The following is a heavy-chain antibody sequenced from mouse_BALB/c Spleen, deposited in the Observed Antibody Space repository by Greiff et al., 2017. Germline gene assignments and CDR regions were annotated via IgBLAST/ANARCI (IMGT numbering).Heavy chain of an antibody. V-gene: IGHV5-12-1*01. CDR2: ISSGGGST. CDR1: GFAFSSYD. CDR3: ARGGLRRGTWFAY. J-gene: IGHJ3*01. Sequence: EVQLVESGGGLVKPGGSLKLSCAASGFAFSSYDMSWVRQTPEKRLEWVAYISSGGGSTYYPDTVKGRFTISRDNAKNTLYLQMSSLKSEDTAMYYCARGGLRRGTWFAYWGQGTLVTVSA. D-gene: IGHD2-4*01.